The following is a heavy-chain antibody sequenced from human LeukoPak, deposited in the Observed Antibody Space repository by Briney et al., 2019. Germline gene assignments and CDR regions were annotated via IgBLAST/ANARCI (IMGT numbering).Heavy chain of an antibody. CDR2: IIPIFGTA. Sequence: ASVKVSCKASGGTFSSYAISWVRQAPGQGLEWMGGIIPIFGTANYAQKFQGRVTITADESTSTAYMELSSLRSEDTAVYYCASSGYYYKGKLAFDYWGQGTLVTASS. V-gene: IGHV1-69*13. J-gene: IGHJ4*02. CDR3: ASSGYYYKGKLAFDY. CDR1: GGTFSSYA. D-gene: IGHD3-22*01.